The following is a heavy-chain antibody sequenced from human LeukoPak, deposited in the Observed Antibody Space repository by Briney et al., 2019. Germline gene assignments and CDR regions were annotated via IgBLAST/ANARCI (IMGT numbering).Heavy chain of an antibody. CDR2: INHSGST. CDR3: AREGYSYPYYYYGMDV. D-gene: IGHD5-18*01. V-gene: IGHV4-34*01. Sequence: PSETLSLTCAVYGGSFSGYYWSWIRQPPGKGLEWIGEINHSGSTNYNPSLKSRVTISVDTSKNQFSLKLSSVTAADTAVYYCAREGYSYPYYYYGMDVWGQGTTVTVSS. J-gene: IGHJ6*02. CDR1: GGSFSGYY.